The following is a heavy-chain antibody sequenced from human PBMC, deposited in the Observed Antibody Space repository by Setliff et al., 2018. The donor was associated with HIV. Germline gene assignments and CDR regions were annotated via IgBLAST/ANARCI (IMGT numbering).Heavy chain of an antibody. V-gene: IGHV4-39*01. CDR3: ARASYCSGGSCYQRYFQY. Sequence: KTSETLSLTCTVSGGSISISGYYWGWIRQPPGKGLEWIGSIYYSGSTFYNPSLRSRVTISVDTSKNQFSLKLSSVTAADTAVYYCARASYCSGGSCYQRYFQYWGQGTLVTVSS. CDR1: GGSISISGYY. D-gene: IGHD2-15*01. J-gene: IGHJ1*01. CDR2: IYYSGST.